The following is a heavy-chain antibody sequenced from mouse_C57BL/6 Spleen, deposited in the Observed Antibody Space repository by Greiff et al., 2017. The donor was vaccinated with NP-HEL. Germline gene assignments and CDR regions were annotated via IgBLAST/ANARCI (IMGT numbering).Heavy chain of an antibody. J-gene: IGHJ3*01. CDR3: TLYYGFAY. V-gene: IGHV14-4*01. CDR2: IDPENGDT. D-gene: IGHD1-1*01. Sequence: EVKLQESGAELVRPGASVKLSCTASGFNIKDDYMHWVKQRPEQGLEWIGWIDPENGDTEYASKFQGKATITADTSSNTAYLQLSSLTSEDTAVYYCTLYYGFAYWGQGTLVTVSA. CDR1: GFNIKDDY.